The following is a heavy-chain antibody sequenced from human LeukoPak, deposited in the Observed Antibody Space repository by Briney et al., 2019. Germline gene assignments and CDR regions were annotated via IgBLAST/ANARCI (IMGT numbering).Heavy chain of an antibody. V-gene: IGHV4-30-2*01. CDR3: AREAGYSYGPPLDY. CDR2: IYHSGST. CDR1: GGSISSGGYS. J-gene: IGHJ4*02. Sequence: KPSETLSLTCAVSGGSISSGGYSWSWIRQPPGKGLEWIGYIYHSGSTDYNPSLKSRVTISVDKSKNQFSLKLSSVTAADTAVYYCAREAGYSYGPPLDYWGQGTLVTVSS. D-gene: IGHD5-18*01.